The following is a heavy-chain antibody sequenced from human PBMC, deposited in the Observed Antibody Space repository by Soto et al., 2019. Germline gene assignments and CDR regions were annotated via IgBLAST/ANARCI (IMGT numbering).Heavy chain of an antibody. V-gene: IGHV3-30*18. Sequence: QVQLVESGGGVVQPGRSLRLSCAASGFTFSSYGMHWVRQAPGKGLEWVAGISYDGSNKYYADSVKGRFTISRDNSKNTLYLQMTSLRAGDTAVYYCAKDEGWELLHPFDYWGQGTMVTVSS. CDR2: ISYDGSNK. J-gene: IGHJ4*02. D-gene: IGHD1-26*01. CDR3: AKDEGWELLHPFDY. CDR1: GFTFSSYG.